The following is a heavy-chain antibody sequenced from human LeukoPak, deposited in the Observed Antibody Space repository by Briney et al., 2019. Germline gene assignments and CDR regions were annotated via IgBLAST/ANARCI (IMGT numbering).Heavy chain of an antibody. D-gene: IGHD6-19*01. CDR2: ISYDGSNK. J-gene: IGHJ4*02. Sequence: PGRSLRLSCAASGFTFSSYAMHWVRQAPGKGLGWVAVISYDGSNKYYADSVKGRFTISRDNSKSTLYLQMNSLRAEDTAVYYCARGGWSGYFDYWGQGTLVTVSS. CDR1: GFTFSSYA. V-gene: IGHV3-30-3*01. CDR3: ARGGWSGYFDY.